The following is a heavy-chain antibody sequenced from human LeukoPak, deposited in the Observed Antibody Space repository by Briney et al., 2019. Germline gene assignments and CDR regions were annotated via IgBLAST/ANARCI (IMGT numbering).Heavy chain of an antibody. J-gene: IGHJ4*02. CDR1: GFTVSSNY. V-gene: IGHV3-66*01. CDR3: AKWGPGPMGKAFEY. D-gene: IGHD7-27*01. Sequence: SGGSLRLSCAASGFTVSSNYMTWVRQAPGKGLEWLSVIYSDGSTYYAASVKGRFTISRDNAKNTVYLQMNSLRAEDTALYYCAKWGPGPMGKAFEYWGQGTLVTVSS. CDR2: IYSDGST.